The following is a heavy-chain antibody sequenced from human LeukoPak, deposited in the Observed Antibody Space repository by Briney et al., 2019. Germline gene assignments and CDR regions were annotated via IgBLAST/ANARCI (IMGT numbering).Heavy chain of an antibody. CDR1: GFTFNAYY. CDR2: INPNTGDT. J-gene: IGHJ4*02. Sequence: GASVKVSCRASGFTFNAYYIHWVRQAPGQGLEWMGWINPNTGDTNFAQKFQGRVAMTRDTSLSTAYMDLSRLTSDDTAVYYCARAPSYYGSGSYYNLANRQFDYWGQGTLVTVSS. V-gene: IGHV1-2*02. CDR3: ARAPSYYGSGSYYNLANRQFDY. D-gene: IGHD3-10*01.